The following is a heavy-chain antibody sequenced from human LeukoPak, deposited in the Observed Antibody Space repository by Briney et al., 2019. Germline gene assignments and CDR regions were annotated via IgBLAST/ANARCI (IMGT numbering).Heavy chain of an antibody. J-gene: IGHJ5*02. CDR2: ISYDGSNK. D-gene: IGHD2-2*01. Sequence: GGSLRLSCAASGFTFSSYAMHWVRQAPGKGLEWVAVISYDGSNKYYADSVKGRFTISRDNSKNTLSLRMNSLSAEDTAIYYCSKWAGVSDTSNWFDPWGQGTLVTVSS. CDR3: SKWAGVSDTSNWFDP. V-gene: IGHV3-30-3*02. CDR1: GFTFSSYA.